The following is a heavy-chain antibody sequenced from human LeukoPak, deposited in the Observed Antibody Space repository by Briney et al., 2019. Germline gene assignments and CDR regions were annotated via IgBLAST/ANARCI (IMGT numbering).Heavy chain of an antibody. CDR3: ARGVNSQGTAMVLFDS. CDR1: GYTLTSYG. J-gene: IGHJ4*02. D-gene: IGHD5-18*01. CDR2: MNPKSGNT. Sequence: ASVKVSCKASGYTLTSYGINWVRQASGQGLEWMGWMNPKSGNTGYLQKFQGRVTMTRDTSMSTAFMELSSLTSEDTAVYYCARGVNSQGTAMVLFDSWGQGTLVTVSS. V-gene: IGHV1-8*02.